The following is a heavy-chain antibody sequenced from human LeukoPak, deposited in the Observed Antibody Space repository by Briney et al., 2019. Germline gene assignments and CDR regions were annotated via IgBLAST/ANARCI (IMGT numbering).Heavy chain of an antibody. CDR3: AKVPASRGNY. J-gene: IGHJ4*02. CDR1: GFTFSSYW. Sequence: PGGSLRLSCAASGFTFSSYWMNWVRQAPGKGLEWVAFIRYDGSNKYYADSVKGRFTISRDNSKNTLYLQMNSLRAEDTAVYYCAKVPASRGNYWGQGTLVTVSS. V-gene: IGHV3-30*02. CDR2: IRYDGSNK. D-gene: IGHD1-26*01.